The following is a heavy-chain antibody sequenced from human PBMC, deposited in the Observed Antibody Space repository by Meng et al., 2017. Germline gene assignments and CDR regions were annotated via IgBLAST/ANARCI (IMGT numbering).Heavy chain of an antibody. J-gene: IGHJ4*02. CDR1: GFSLSTSGVG. D-gene: IGHD3-10*01. V-gene: IGHV2-5*01. CDR2: MYWNDDK. Sequence: SGPTLLKPTQTLTLTCTFSGFSLSTSGVGVGWIRQPPGKAREWLALMYWNDDKRYSPSLQSRLTITKDTSKNQVVLTMTNMDPVDTATYYCARQLLLWFGGFHPFDYWGQGTLVTVSS. CDR3: ARQLLLWFGGFHPFDY.